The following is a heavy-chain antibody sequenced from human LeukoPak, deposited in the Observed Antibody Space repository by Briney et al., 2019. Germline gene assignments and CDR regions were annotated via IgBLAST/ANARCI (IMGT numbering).Heavy chain of an antibody. Sequence: ASVKVSCKASGYTFTSRAMNWVRQAPGQGLEWMGWSNTRSGNPTYAQGFTGRFVFSLDTSVSTTYMQISSLKAEDTAVYYCARESIELGEGEAFDIWGQGTMVTVS. D-gene: IGHD1-7*01. CDR1: GYTFTSRA. CDR2: SNTRSGNP. V-gene: IGHV7-4-1*02. J-gene: IGHJ3*02. CDR3: ARESIELGEGEAFDI.